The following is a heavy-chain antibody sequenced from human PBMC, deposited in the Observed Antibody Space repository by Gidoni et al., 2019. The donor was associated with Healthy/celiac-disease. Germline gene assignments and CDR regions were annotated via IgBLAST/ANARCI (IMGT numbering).Heavy chain of an antibody. D-gene: IGHD3-3*01. Sequence: QVQLQQWGAGLLKPSETLSLTCAVYGGSFSGYYWSWIRQPPGKGLEWIGEINHSGSTNYNPSLKSRVTISVDTSKNQFSLKLSSVTAADTAVYYCARGRYYDFWSGYSRYYYMDVWGKGTTVTVSS. CDR2: INHSGST. J-gene: IGHJ6*03. CDR3: ARGRYYDFWSGYSRYYYMDV. V-gene: IGHV4-34*01. CDR1: GGSFSGYY.